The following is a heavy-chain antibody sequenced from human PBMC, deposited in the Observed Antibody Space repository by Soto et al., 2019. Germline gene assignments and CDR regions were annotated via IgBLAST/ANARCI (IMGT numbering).Heavy chain of an antibody. CDR3: AKRAMVRGVIISRLDLYYFDY. CDR1: GFTFSSYA. Sequence: GGSLRLSCAASGFTFSSYAMSWVRQAPGKGLEWVSAISGSGGSTYYADSVKGRFTISRDNSKNTLYLQMNSLRAEDTAVYYCAKRAMVRGVIISRLDLYYFDYWGQGTLVTVSS. CDR2: ISGSGGST. D-gene: IGHD3-10*01. V-gene: IGHV3-23*01. J-gene: IGHJ4*02.